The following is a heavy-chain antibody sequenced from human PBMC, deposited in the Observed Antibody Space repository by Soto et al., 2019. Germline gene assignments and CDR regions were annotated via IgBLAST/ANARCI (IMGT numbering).Heavy chain of an antibody. Sequence: EVHLVESGGGLVQPGGSLRLSCAASAFPLSSYSMNWVRQAPGKGLEWVSYINSGSTTIYYADSVKGRFTISRDNAKNSLYLQMNSLRDEDTAVYYCARDNPRSSGWDVWGQGTTVTVSS. V-gene: IGHV3-48*02. CDR1: AFPLSSYS. CDR3: ARDNPRSSGWDV. J-gene: IGHJ6*02. CDR2: INSGSTTI.